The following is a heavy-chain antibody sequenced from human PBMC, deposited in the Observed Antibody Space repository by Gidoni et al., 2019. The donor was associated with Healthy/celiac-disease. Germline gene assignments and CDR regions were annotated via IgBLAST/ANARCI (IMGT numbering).Heavy chain of an antibody. J-gene: IGHJ6*02. D-gene: IGHD2-21*01. CDR1: GGSFSGYY. V-gene: IGHV4-34*01. CDR3: ARGTPIYYYYYYGMDV. CDR2: INHSGST. Sequence: QVQLQQWGAGLLKPSETLSLTCAVYGGSFSGYYWSWIRQPPGKGLEWIGEINHSGSTNYNPSLKSRVAISVDTSKNQFSLKLSSVTAADTAVYYCARGTPIYYYYYYGMDVWGQGTTVTVSS.